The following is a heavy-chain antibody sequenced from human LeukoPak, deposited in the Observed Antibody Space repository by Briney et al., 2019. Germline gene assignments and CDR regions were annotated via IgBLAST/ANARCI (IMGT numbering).Heavy chain of an antibody. Sequence: ASVKVSCKVSGYTLTELSMHWVRQAPGKGLEWMGWMNPNSGNTGYAQKFQGRVTITRNTSISTAYMELSSLRSEDTAVYYCAREGYCSGGSCRPFDYWGQGTLVTVSS. V-gene: IGHV1-8*03. CDR1: GYTLTELS. CDR3: AREGYCSGGSCRPFDY. J-gene: IGHJ4*02. D-gene: IGHD2-15*01. CDR2: MNPNSGNT.